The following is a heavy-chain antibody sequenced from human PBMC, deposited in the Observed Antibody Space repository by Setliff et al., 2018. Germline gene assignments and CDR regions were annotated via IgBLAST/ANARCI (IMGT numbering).Heavy chain of an antibody. Sequence: AFMKVSCKASGYSFSTYAMSWIRQAPGQGLEWMGWINTNTGNPSYAQGFTGRFVFSLDTSVSTAYLQISSLKPEDTAMYYCARASRFATIVWKGDYYMDVWGKGTTVTVSS. CDR3: ARASRFATIVWKGDYYMDV. D-gene: IGHD3-16*02. J-gene: IGHJ6*03. CDR2: INTNTGNP. CDR1: GYSFSTYA. V-gene: IGHV7-4-1*02.